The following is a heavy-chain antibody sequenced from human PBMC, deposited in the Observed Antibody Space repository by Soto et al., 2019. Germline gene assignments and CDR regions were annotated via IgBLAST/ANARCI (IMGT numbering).Heavy chain of an antibody. CDR2: ISAYNGNT. CDR1: GYTFASYA. CDR3: ARDPPPPDY. Sequence: QVQLVQSGAEVQKPGASVKVSCKASGYTFASYAISWMRQAPGQGLEWMGWISAYNGNTNYAQKLQGRVTMTTDTSTRTAYMELRSRRADDTAVYYCARDPPPPDYWGQGTLVTVSS. V-gene: IGHV1-18*01. J-gene: IGHJ4*02.